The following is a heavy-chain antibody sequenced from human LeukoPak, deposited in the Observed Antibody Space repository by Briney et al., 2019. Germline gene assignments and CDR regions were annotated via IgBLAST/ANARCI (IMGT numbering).Heavy chain of an antibody. D-gene: IGHD3-22*01. CDR1: GDSFIGSY. V-gene: IGHV4-59*01. CDR3: ARRRYFDSTGYNPTYYFDN. Sequence: PSATLSLTCTVSGDSFIGSYWSWIRQAPGKGLEWIGYIYQPVDTTYNPSLQSRVTISADVSKKQFSLRLTSVTAADTAVYYCARRRYFDSTGYNPTYYFDNWGQGLLVTVSS. CDR2: IYQPVDT. J-gene: IGHJ4*02.